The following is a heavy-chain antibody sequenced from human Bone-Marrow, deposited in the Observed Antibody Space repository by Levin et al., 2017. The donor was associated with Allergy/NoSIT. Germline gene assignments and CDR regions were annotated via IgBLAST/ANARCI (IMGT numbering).Heavy chain of an antibody. CDR3: ARIPHKTVSGVDILYGMDV. D-gene: IGHD3-3*01. V-gene: IGHV4-38-2*02. Sequence: SETLSLTCNVSGYSISRGYYWGWIRQPPGKGLEWIGGMYHSGRTYDNPSLKSRVIISVDTSSNQFSLRLRSVTAADTAVYYCARIPHKTVSGVDILYGMDVWGLGTTVTVSS. CDR1: GYSISRGYY. CDR2: MYHSGRT. J-gene: IGHJ6*02.